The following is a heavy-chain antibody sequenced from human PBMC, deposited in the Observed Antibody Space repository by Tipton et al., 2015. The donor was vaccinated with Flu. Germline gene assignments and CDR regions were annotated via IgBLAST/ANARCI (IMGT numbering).Heavy chain of an antibody. Sequence: LRLSCTVSGGSISSYYWSWIRQPPGKGLEWIGYIYYSGSTNYNPSLKSRVTISVDTSKNQFSLKLSSVTAADTAVYYCASRLRYSSPPDYYSYGMDVWGQGTTVTVSS. J-gene: IGHJ6*02. V-gene: IGHV4-59*01. CDR2: IYYSGST. CDR3: ASRLRYSSPPDYYSYGMDV. CDR1: GGSISSYY. D-gene: IGHD6-13*01.